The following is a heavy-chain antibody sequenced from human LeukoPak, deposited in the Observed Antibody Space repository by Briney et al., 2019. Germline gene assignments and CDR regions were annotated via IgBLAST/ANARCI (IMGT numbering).Heavy chain of an antibody. CDR3: ARGGEDYSNSYYYYYGMDV. V-gene: IGHV1-69*06. CDR2: IIPIFGTA. J-gene: IGHJ6*04. Sequence: SVNVSCKASGGTLSSYAISWVRQAPGQGLEWMGGIIPIFGTANYAQKFQGRVTITADKSTSTAYMELSSLRSEDTAVYYCARGGEDYSNSYYYYYGMDVWGKGTTVTVSS. CDR1: GGTLSSYA. D-gene: IGHD4-11*01.